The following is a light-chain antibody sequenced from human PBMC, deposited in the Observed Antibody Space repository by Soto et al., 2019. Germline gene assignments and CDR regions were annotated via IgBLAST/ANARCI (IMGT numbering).Light chain of an antibody. V-gene: IGLV2-23*02. CDR3: RSYAGTGTWV. J-gene: IGLJ3*02. Sequence: QSALTQPASVSGSPGQSITISCSGTTSDVGSYNFVSWYQLKSAKAPKLVIYEVTNRPSGVSYRFSGSKSGNMASLTISGLQPEDEADYYCRSYAGTGTWVFGGGTKLTVL. CDR1: TSDVGSYNF. CDR2: EVT.